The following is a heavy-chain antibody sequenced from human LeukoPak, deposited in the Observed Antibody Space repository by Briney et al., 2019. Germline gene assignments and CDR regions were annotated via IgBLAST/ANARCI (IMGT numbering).Heavy chain of an antibody. V-gene: IGHV3-23*01. CDR2: VSGSGGST. Sequence: GGSLRLSCAASGFTFSSYAMSWVRQAPGKGLEWVSAVSGSGGSTYYADSVKGRFTISRDNSKNTLYLQMNSLRAEDTAVYHCAKVAGPFEYFQHWGQGTLVTVSS. J-gene: IGHJ1*01. CDR3: AKVAGPFEYFQH. CDR1: GFTFSSYA. D-gene: IGHD6-19*01.